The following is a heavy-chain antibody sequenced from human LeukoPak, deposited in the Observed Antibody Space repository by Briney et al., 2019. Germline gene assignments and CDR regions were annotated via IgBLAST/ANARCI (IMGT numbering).Heavy chain of an antibody. J-gene: IGHJ6*02. V-gene: IGHV4-59*01. CDR1: GGSISSYY. D-gene: IGHD3-3*01. CDR3: ARDRDYDFWSSSFHYGMDI. CDR2: MYYSGST. Sequence: SETPSLTCIVSGGSISSYYWSWIRQPPGKGLEWIGYMYYSGSTKYNPSLESRVTISVDTSKNQFSLKLSSVTAADTAVYYCARDRDYDFWSSSFHYGMDIWGQGTTVIVSS.